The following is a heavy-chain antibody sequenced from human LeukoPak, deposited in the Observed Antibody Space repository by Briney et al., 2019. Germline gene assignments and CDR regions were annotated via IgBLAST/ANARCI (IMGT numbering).Heavy chain of an antibody. J-gene: IGHJ4*02. V-gene: IGHV3-23*01. CDR1: GFTFSSYA. D-gene: IGHD5-24*01. Sequence: GGSLRLSCAASGFTFSSYAMSWVRQAPGKGLEWVSAISGSGGSTYYADSVKGRFTISRDNSKNTLYLQMNSLRAEDTAVYYCAKLGLGGRLQHNPFDYWGQGTLVTVSS. CDR3: AKLGLGGRLQHNPFDY. CDR2: ISGSGGST.